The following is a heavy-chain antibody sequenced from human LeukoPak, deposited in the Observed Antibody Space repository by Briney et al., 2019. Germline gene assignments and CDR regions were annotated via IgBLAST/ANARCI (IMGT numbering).Heavy chain of an antibody. CDR1: GFTFSRHG. V-gene: IGHV3-30*18. Sequence: GGSLRLSCAASGFTFSRHGMQWVRQAPGKGLEWVAAVSYDESNKYYADSVKGRFTISRDNSKNTLFLQMNSLRAEDTAVYYCAKDLVYCSSTSCQRSYYYYYGMDVWGQGTTVTVSS. CDR3: AKDLVYCSSTSCQRSYYYYYGMDV. D-gene: IGHD2-2*01. J-gene: IGHJ6*02. CDR2: VSYDESNK.